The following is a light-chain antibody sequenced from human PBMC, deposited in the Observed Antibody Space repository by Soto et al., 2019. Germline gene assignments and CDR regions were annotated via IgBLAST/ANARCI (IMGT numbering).Light chain of an antibody. CDR2: EVN. CDR1: SSDIGAYNY. CDR3: SSYTSSRIYS. V-gene: IGLV2-14*01. J-gene: IGLJ1*01. Sequence: QSALTQPASVSGSPGQSITISCTGTSSDIGAYNYVSWYQHHPGKAPKLIIYEVNNRPSGVSNRFSGSKSGNTASLTISGLKAEDEDDYDCSSYTSSRIYSIGNANKVTAL.